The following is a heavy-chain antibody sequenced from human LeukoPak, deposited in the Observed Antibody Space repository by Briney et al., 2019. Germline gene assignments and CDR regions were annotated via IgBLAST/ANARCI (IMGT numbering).Heavy chain of an antibody. CDR3: ARGDDILVPLES. D-gene: IGHD3-9*01. Sequence: ASVKVSCKASGYTFTGYYMHRVRQAPGQGLEWMGWINPNSGGTNYAQNFQGRVTMTRDTSISTAYMELSRLRSDDTAVYYCARGDDILVPLESWGQGTLVTVSS. CDR2: INPNSGGT. CDR1: GYTFTGYY. J-gene: IGHJ4*02. V-gene: IGHV1-2*02.